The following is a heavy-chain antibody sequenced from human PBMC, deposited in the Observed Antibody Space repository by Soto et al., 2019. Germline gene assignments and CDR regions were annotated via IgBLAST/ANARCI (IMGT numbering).Heavy chain of an antibody. D-gene: IGHD3-10*01. CDR3: TGQPHGSAAIDF. Sequence: EVQLVESGGGLVQPGGSLKLSCAASGFTFSGTALHWVRQASGKGLEWVGRIRRKAHNYATAYGASVKGRFTISRDDSKNTTYLQMTSLKIEDTAVYYCTGQPHGSAAIDFWGQGTLITVSS. CDR2: IRRKAHNYAT. CDR1: GFTFSGTA. J-gene: IGHJ4*02. V-gene: IGHV3-73*02.